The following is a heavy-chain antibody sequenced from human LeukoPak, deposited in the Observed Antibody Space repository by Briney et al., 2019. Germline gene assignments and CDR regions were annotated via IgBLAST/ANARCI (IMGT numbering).Heavy chain of an antibody. Sequence: ASVKVSCKASGYTFTSYGINWVRQAPGQGLEWMGWISAYNGNTNYAQKLQGRVTMTTNTSTSTAYMELRSLRSDDTAVYYCAREHPAVVSSDYLDDWGQGTLVTVSS. J-gene: IGHJ4*02. CDR3: AREHPAVVSSDYLDD. CDR2: ISAYNGNT. V-gene: IGHV1-18*01. CDR1: GYTFTSYG.